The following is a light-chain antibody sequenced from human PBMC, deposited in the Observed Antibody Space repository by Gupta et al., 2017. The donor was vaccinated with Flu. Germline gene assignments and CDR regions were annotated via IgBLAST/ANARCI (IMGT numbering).Light chain of an antibody. Sequence: SSDVGGYNYFSWYQQYPGKAPKLIIYDVSSRPSGVSNRFSGSKSGNTASLTISGLQAEDEADYYCSSYSSSSTLVVFGGGTKLTVL. CDR2: DVS. CDR3: SSYSSSSTLVV. V-gene: IGLV2-14*01. J-gene: IGLJ2*01. CDR1: SSDVGGYNY.